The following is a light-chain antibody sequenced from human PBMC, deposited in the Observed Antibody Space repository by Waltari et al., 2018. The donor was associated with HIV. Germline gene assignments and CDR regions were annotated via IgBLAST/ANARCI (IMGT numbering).Light chain of an antibody. CDR3: SSYTSSSTWV. J-gene: IGLJ3*02. CDR2: DVS. V-gene: IGLV2-14*03. Sequence: QSALTQPASVSGSPGQSITISCTGTSSDVGGYKYVSWYQQHPGKAPQVMIYDVSNRPLGVSDRFSGSKSGNTASLTISGLQAEDEADYYCSSYTSSSTWVFGAGTKLTVL. CDR1: SSDVGGYKY.